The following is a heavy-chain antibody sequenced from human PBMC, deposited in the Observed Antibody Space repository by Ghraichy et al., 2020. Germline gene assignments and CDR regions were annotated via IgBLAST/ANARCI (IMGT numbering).Heavy chain of an antibody. CDR3: VREEDHDRSGLDY. J-gene: IGHJ4*02. V-gene: IGHV3-21*01. CDR1: GFTFSRNI. CDR2: ISSSIIYI. Sequence: GGSLRLSCAASGFTFSRNIMNWVRQAPGKGLEWVSSISSSIIYIYYADSVKGRFTISRDNAKNSLYLQMNSLRAEDTAVYYCVREEDHDRSGLDYWGQGTLVTVSS. D-gene: IGHD3-22*01.